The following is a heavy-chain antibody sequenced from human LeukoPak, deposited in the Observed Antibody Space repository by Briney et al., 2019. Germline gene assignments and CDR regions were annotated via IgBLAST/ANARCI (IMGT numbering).Heavy chain of an antibody. Sequence: PSETLSLTCAVSGYSISSGYYWGWIRQPPGKGLEWIGSIYHSGSTYYNPSLKSRVTISVDTSKNQFSLKLSSVTAADTAVYYCARRLEHSSGWYGNDAFDIWGQGTMVTVSS. V-gene: IGHV4-38-2*01. CDR3: ARRLEHSSGWYGNDAFDI. D-gene: IGHD6-19*01. J-gene: IGHJ3*02. CDR1: GYSISSGYY. CDR2: IYHSGST.